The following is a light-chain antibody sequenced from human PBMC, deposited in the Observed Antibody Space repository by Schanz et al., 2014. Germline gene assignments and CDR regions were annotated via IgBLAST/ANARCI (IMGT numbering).Light chain of an antibody. Sequence: IVMTQSPATLSVSPGERATLSCRASQSVSSHLVWYQQKFGQAPRLLIYGASSRATGIPDRFSGSGSGTEFTLTISSLQSEDFAVYYCQQYNNWPLTFGGGTKVEIK. V-gene: IGKV3D-15*01. CDR1: QSVSSH. CDR3: QQYNNWPLT. CDR2: GAS. J-gene: IGKJ4*01.